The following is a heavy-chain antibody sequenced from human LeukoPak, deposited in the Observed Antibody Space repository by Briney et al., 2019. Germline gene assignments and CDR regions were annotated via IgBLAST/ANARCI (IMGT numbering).Heavy chain of an antibody. J-gene: IGHJ4*02. D-gene: IGHD1-7*01. Sequence: SETLSLTCTVSGGSISSYYWSWIRQPPGKGLEWIGYVYYTGSTNYNPSLKSRVTISVDTSKNQFSLKLSSVTAADTAVYYCARGNNWNYYWGQGTLVTVPS. CDR2: VYYTGST. V-gene: IGHV4-59*08. CDR1: GGSISSYY. CDR3: ARGNNWNYY.